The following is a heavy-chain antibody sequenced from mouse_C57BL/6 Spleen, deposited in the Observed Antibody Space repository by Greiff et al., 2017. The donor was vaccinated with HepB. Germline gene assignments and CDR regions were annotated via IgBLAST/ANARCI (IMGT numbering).Heavy chain of an antibody. J-gene: IGHJ4*01. CDR2: IDPSDSYT. V-gene: IGHV1-69*01. CDR1: GYTFTSYW. CDR3: ARERRPSYAMDY. Sequence: VQLQQPGAELVMPGASVKLSCKASGYTFTSYWMHWVKQRPGQGLEWIGEIDPSDSYTNYNQKFKGKSTLTVDKSSSTAYMQLSSLTSEDSAVYYCARERRPSYAMDYWGQGTSVTVSS.